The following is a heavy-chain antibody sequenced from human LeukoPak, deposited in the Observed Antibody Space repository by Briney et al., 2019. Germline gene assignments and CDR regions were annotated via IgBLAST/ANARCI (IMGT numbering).Heavy chain of an antibody. J-gene: IGHJ4*02. V-gene: IGHV1-58*01. CDR1: GFTFTSSA. D-gene: IGHD6-19*01. Sequence: SVKVSCKASGFTFTSSAVQWVRQARGQRLEWIGWIVVGSGNTNYAQKFQERVTITRDMSTSTAYMELSSLRSEDTAVYYCAAVDSSGWYASLDYWGQGTLVTVSS. CDR3: AAVDSSGWYASLDY. CDR2: IVVGSGNT.